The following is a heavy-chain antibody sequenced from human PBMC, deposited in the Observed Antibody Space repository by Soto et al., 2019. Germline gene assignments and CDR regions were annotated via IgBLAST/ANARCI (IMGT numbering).Heavy chain of an antibody. D-gene: IGHD2-2*01. V-gene: IGHV4-34*01. J-gene: IGHJ4*02. CDR3: GRRDIVVVPAAKTERC. CDR2: INHSANT. CDR1: GGSFSGYY. Sequence: QVQLQQWGAGLLKPSETLSLTCGVYGGSFSGYYWSWIRQPPGEGLEWIGEINHSANTNYNPSLMSRVSISVDPSKNQFSLKLSSVTAADTAVYYCGRRDIVVVPAAKTERCWGQGTLVTVSS.